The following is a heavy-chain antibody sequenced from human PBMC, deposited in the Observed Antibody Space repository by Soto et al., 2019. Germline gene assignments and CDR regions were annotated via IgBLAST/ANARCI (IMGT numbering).Heavy chain of an antibody. CDR2: INHSGST. CDR1: GGSFSGYD. CDR3: AKYSSSWPYYYYSGMDV. V-gene: IGHV4-34*01. Sequence: SETLSLTCAVYGGSFSGYDWSWIRQAPGKGLEWMGEINHSGSTNYNPSLNSRVTISVDTSKNHFSLKLSSVTAADTAVYYCAKYSSSWPYYYYSGMDVWGQGTTVTVSS. J-gene: IGHJ6*02. D-gene: IGHD6-13*01.